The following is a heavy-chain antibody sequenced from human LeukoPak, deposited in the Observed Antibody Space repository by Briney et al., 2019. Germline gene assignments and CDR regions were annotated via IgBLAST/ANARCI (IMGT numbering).Heavy chain of an antibody. D-gene: IGHD6-13*01. V-gene: IGHV3-30*18. Sequence: GRSLRLSCAASGFTFNTYGMHWVRQAPGKGLEWVAVIASDGRDKKYADSVKGRLTITRDNSKNTLYLQMNSLRAEDTAVYYCAKDGARGAAKYYFDYWGQGTLVTVSS. CDR3: AKDGARGAAKYYFDY. J-gene: IGHJ4*02. CDR1: GFTFNTYG. CDR2: IASDGRDK.